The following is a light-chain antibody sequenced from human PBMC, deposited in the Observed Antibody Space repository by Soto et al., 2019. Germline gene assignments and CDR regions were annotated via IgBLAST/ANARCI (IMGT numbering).Light chain of an antibody. V-gene: IGLV2-14*01. CDR2: EVN. Sequence: QSALTQPASVSGSPGQSITISCTGTSSDVGYYNYVSWYQQHPGKAPKLMIFEVNNRPSGVSNRFSGSKSGDTASLTISGLQAEDEADYYCSSSTSSITYVFGTGTKLTVL. CDR3: SSSTSSITYV. CDR1: SSDVGYYNY. J-gene: IGLJ1*01.